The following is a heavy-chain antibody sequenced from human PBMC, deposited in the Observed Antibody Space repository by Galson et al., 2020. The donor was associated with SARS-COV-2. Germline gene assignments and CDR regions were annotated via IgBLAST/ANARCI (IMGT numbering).Heavy chain of an antibody. CDR3: AKRGLTTKVFDF. J-gene: IGHJ4*02. CDR1: EFTYGNFD. CDR2: IRGADRST. D-gene: IGHD1-1*01. Sequence: GRSLRLSCAAPEFTYGNFDMTWVRQTPGEGLEWVSVIRGADRSTYYADSGKGRFTISRDNPKRPLYLQMNSPRVEDTAIYYCAKRGLTTKVFDFGGQGTRVTVSS. V-gene: IGHV3-23*01.